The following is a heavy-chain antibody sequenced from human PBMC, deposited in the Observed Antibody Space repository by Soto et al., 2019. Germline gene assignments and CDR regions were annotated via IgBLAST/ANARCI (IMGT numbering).Heavy chain of an antibody. CDR3: ASWGGYCSGGSCYVFDY. Sequence: EVQLVESGGGLIQPGGSLRLSCAASGFTVSSNYMSWVRQAPGKGLEWDSVIYSGGSTYYADSVKGRFTISRDNSKNTLYLQMNSLRAEDTAVYYCASWGGYCSGGSCYVFDYWGQGTLVTVSS. D-gene: IGHD2-15*01. CDR2: IYSGGST. CDR1: GFTVSSNY. V-gene: IGHV3-53*01. J-gene: IGHJ4*02.